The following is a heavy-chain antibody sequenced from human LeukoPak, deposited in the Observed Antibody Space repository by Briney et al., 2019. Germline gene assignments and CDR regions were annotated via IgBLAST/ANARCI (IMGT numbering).Heavy chain of an antibody. J-gene: IGHJ5*02. CDR1: GYTFTSYA. D-gene: IGHD3-10*01. V-gene: IGHV1-69*13. CDR2: IIPIFGTA. CDR3: ARVGWLYGSGPRGRFDP. Sequence: GASVKVSCKASGYTFTSYAMHWVRQAPGQGLEWMGGIIPIFGTANYAQKFQGRVTITADESTSTAYMELSSLRSEDTAVYYCARVGWLYGSGPRGRFDPWGQGTLVTVSS.